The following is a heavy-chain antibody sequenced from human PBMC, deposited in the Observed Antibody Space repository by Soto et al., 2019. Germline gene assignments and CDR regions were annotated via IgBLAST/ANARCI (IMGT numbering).Heavy chain of an antibody. J-gene: IGHJ1*01. CDR1: GFTFSSYA. CDR2: ISYDGSNK. V-gene: IGHV3-30-3*01. Sequence: GGSLRLSCAASGFTFSSYAMHWVRQAPGKGLEWVAVISYDGSNKYYADSVKGRFTISRDNSKNTLYLQMNSLRAEDTAVYYCARDGFCWSGYSGDFQHWGQGTLVTVSS. CDR3: ARDGFCWSGYSGDFQH. D-gene: IGHD3-3*01.